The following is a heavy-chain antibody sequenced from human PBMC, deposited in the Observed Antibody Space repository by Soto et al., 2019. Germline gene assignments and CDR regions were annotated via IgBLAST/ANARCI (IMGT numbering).Heavy chain of an antibody. J-gene: IGHJ6*02. Sequence: SETLSLTCTVSGGSISSYYWSWIRQPAGKGLEWIGRIYTSGSTNYNPSLKSRVTMSVDTSKNQFSLKLSSVTAADTAVYYCARVCVTGYYDRFGMDVWGQGTTVTVSS. V-gene: IGHV4-4*07. CDR3: ARVCVTGYYDRFGMDV. CDR2: IYTSGST. D-gene: IGHD3-9*01. CDR1: GGSISSYY.